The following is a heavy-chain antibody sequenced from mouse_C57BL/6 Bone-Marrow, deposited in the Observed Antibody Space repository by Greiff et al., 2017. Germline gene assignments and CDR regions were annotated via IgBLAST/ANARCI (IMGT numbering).Heavy chain of an antibody. D-gene: IGHD2-12*01. CDR3: ARSDMGGRYDAGFAY. CDR2: INPNNGGT. Sequence: EVQLQQSGPELVKPGASVKISCKASGYTFTDYYMNWVKQSHGKSLEWIGDINPNNGGTSYNQKFKGKATLTVDKSSSTAYMELRSLTSEDTAVYYCARSDMGGRYDAGFAYWGQGTLVTVSA. V-gene: IGHV1-26*01. CDR1: GYTFTDYY. J-gene: IGHJ3*01.